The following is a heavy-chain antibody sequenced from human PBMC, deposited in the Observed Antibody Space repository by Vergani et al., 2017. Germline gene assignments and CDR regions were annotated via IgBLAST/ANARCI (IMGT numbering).Heavy chain of an antibody. CDR1: GFTFSSYW. CDR3: ARAPADFFGANDAFDI. CDR2: IKQDGSEK. V-gene: IGHV3-7*01. Sequence: EVQLVESGGGLVQPGGSLRLSCAASGFTFSSYWMSWVRQAPGKGLEWLANIKQDGSEKYYVDSVKGRFTISRDNAKNSLYLQMNSLRAEDTAVYYCARAPADFFGANDAFDIWGQGTMVTVSS. D-gene: IGHD3-10*01. J-gene: IGHJ3*02.